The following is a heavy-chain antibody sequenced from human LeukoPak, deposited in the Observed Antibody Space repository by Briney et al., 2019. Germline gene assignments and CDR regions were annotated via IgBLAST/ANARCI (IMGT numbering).Heavy chain of an antibody. CDR3: ARGAGMSPAATAYYYYMDV. CDR1: GGSFSGYY. V-gene: IGHV4-34*01. J-gene: IGHJ6*03. Sequence: SETLSLTCAVYGGSFSGYYWSWIRQPPGKGLEWIGEINHSGSTNYNPSLKSRDTISVDTSKNQFSLKLSSVTAADTAVYYCARGAGMSPAATAYYYYMDVWGKGTTVTVSS. D-gene: IGHD2-2*01. CDR2: INHSGST.